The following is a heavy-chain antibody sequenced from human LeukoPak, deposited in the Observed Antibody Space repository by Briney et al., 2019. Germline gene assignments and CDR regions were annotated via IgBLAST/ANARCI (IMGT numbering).Heavy chain of an antibody. CDR2: IYYSGST. CDR3: ARDEGLYSSSFYYYYGMDV. Sequence: SQTLSLTCTVSGGSISRYYWSWIRQPPGKGLEWIGYIYYSGSTNYNPSLKSRVIISVDTSKNQSSLKLSSVTAADTAVYYCARDEGLYSSSFYYYYGMDVWGQGTTVTVSS. D-gene: IGHD6-19*01. CDR1: GGSISRYY. J-gene: IGHJ6*02. V-gene: IGHV4-59*01.